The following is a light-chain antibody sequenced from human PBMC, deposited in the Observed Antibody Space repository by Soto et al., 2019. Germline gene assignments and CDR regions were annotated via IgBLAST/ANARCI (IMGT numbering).Light chain of an antibody. CDR1: SSNIGSNY. J-gene: IGLJ2*01. CDR3: AAWDDSLRV. CDR2: RNN. V-gene: IGLV1-47*01. Sequence: QSVLTQPPSASGTPGQRVTISCSGSSSNIGSNYVYWYQQLPGTVPKLLIYRNNQRPSGVPDRFSGSKSGTSASLAISGLRSEDEADYYCAAWDDSLRVFGGGTKLTVL.